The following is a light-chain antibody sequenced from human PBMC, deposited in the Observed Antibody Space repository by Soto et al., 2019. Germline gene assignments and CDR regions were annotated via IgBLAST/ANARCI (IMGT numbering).Light chain of an antibody. CDR1: QGIRND. CDR2: DAS. CDR3: QHYNSYPWT. J-gene: IGKJ1*01. V-gene: IGKV1-13*02. Sequence: AIQMTQSPSSLSASVGDRVTSTCRASQGIRNDLGWYQEKPGKAPNXXIYDASSLESGVPSRFSGSGSGTDLTITISSLQPDDFATYYCQHYNSYPWTFGQGTKVDIK.